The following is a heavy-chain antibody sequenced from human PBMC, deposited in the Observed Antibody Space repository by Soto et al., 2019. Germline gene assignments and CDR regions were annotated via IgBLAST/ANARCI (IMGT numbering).Heavy chain of an antibody. CDR2: ISSSSSYI. CDR3: AREGVQHGSGPYYYYGMDV. V-gene: IGHV3-21*01. J-gene: IGHJ6*02. D-gene: IGHD3-10*01. CDR1: GFTFSSYS. Sequence: PGGSLRLSCAASGFTFSSYSMNWVRQAPGKGLEWVSSISSSSSYIYYADSVKGRFTISRDNAKNSLYLQMNSLRAKDTAVYYCAREGVQHGSGPYYYYGMDVWGQGTTVTVSS.